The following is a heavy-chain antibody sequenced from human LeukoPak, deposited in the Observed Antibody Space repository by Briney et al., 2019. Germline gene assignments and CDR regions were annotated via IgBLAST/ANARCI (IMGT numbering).Heavy chain of an antibody. V-gene: IGHV3-48*02. J-gene: IGHJ4*02. CDR3: ARDLPFDY. CDR2: ISRGSATI. Sequence: GGSLRLSCAVSGFTFRSYSFNWLRQPPGKGLEWVSYISRGSATISYADSVRGRFTTSRNDAKNSLYLQMSSLRDDDTAVYYCARDLPFDYWGRGALVTVSP. CDR1: GFTFRSYS.